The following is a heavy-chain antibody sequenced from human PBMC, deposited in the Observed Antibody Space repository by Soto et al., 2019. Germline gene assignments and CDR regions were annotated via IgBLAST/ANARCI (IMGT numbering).Heavy chain of an antibody. D-gene: IGHD1-26*01. CDR1: GGTFSSYA. CDR2: IIPIFGTA. CDR3: ARAVRELLWIGRFDP. Sequence: ASVKVSCKASGGTFSSYAISWVRQAPGQGLEWMGGIIPIFGTANYAQKFQGRVTITADESTSTAYMVLSSLRSEDTAVYYCARAVRELLWIGRFDPWGQGTLVTVSS. V-gene: IGHV1-69*13. J-gene: IGHJ5*02.